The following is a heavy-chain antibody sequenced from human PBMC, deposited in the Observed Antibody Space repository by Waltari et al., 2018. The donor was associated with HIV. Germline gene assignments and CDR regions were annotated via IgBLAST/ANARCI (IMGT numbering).Heavy chain of an antibody. CDR1: GFTFSSYG. J-gene: IGHJ4*02. Sequence: GRSLRLSCAASGFTFSSYGMHWVRQAPGKGLDWVAVIWFDGVNKYYADSVKGRFTISRDNSKNTLYLQMNSLRAEDTAVYYCARHPTPFTGYNSFDYWGQGTLVTVSS. D-gene: IGHD5-12*01. CDR3: ARHPTPFTGYNSFDY. V-gene: IGHV3-33*01. CDR2: IWFDGVNK.